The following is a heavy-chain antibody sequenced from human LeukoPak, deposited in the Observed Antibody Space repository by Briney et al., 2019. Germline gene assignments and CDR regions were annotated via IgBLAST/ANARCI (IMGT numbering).Heavy chain of an antibody. CDR2: IYYSGTA. J-gene: IGHJ6*03. V-gene: IGHV4-39*01. CDR1: GTSISSSAYY. CDR3: ARQASDYYYYYMDV. Sequence: SETLTLTCTVSGTSISSSAYYWGWIRQVPGKGLEWIGSIYYSGTAYYNPSLESQVTISEDTSRSRFSLMLTSVTAADTAVYYCARQASDYYYYYMDVWGQGTTVIVAS.